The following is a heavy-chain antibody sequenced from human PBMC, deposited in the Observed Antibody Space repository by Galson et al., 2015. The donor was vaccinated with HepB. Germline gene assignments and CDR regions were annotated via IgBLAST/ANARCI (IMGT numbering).Heavy chain of an antibody. J-gene: IGHJ4*02. D-gene: IGHD6-13*01. CDR1: GFTFSSYS. V-gene: IGHV3-21*01. CDR3: ARPSGIAAAGPFDY. Sequence: SLRLSCAASGFTFSSYSMNWVRQAPGKGLEWVSSISSSSSYIYYAGSVKGRFTISRDNAKNSLYLQMNSLRAEDTAVYYCARPSGIAAAGPFDYWGQGTLVTVSS. CDR2: ISSSSSYI.